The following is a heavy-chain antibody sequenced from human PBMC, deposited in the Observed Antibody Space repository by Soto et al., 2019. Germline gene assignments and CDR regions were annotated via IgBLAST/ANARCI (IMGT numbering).Heavy chain of an antibody. Sequence: PGGSLRLSCAASGFTFSSYGMHWVRQAPGKGLEWVAVISYDGSNKYYADSVKGRFTISRDNSKNTLYLQMNSLRDEDTAVYYCARDREYRSANYAVYYGMDVWGQGTTVTSP. D-gene: IGHD4-4*01. CDR1: GFTFSSYG. CDR2: ISYDGSNK. J-gene: IGHJ6*02. V-gene: IGHV3-30*03. CDR3: ARDREYRSANYAVYYGMDV.